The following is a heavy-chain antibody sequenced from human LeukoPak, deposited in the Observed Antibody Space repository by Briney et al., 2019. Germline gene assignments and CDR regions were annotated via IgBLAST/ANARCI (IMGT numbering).Heavy chain of an antibody. CDR3: ARADYYDSSGYYKNDAFDI. J-gene: IGHJ3*02. D-gene: IGHD3-22*01. CDR1: GYTFTGYY. Sequence: ASVKVSCKASGYTFTGYYMHWVRQAPGQGLEWMGIINPSGGSTSYAQKFQGRVTMTRDMSTSTVYMELSSLRSEDTAVYYCARADYYDSSGYYKNDAFDIWGQGTMVTVSS. CDR2: INPSGGST. V-gene: IGHV1-46*01.